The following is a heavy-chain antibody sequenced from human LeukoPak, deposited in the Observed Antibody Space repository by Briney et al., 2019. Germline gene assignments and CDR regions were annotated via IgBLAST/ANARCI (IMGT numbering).Heavy chain of an antibody. Sequence: KSGGSLRLSCAASGFTFSSYSMNWVRQAPGKGLEWVSSTSSSSSYIYYADSVKGRLPIHRDNAKNSLYLQRNSLRAEDTAVYYWASIYDSSGYYKGDDAFDSWGQGTMVTVSS. V-gene: IGHV3-21*01. CDR1: GFTFSSYS. CDR2: TSSSSSYI. J-gene: IGHJ3*02. CDR3: ASIYDSSGYYKGDDAFDS. D-gene: IGHD3-22*01.